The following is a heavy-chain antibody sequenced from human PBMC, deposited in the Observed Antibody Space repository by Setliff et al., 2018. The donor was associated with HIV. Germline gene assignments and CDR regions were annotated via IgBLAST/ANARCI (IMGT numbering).Heavy chain of an antibody. CDR2: IYFSGTP. V-gene: IGHV4-39*01. CDR1: GGSINSRSYY. Sequence: SETLSLTCTVSGGSINSRSYYWAWIRQPPGEGLEWVASIYFSGTPYYNPSLKNRVTISVDTSKNQFSLKLSSVTAADTAVYYCARARYIVIRGDAGMDVWGPGTTVTVSS. D-gene: IGHD3-10*01. J-gene: IGHJ6*02. CDR3: ARARYIVIRGDAGMDV.